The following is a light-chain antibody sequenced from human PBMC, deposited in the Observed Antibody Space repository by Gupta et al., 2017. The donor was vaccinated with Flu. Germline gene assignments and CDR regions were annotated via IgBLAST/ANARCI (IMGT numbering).Light chain of an antibody. J-gene: IGLJ3*02. CDR2: QDT. Sequence: SCELTRATSVSGARGQTASIACSGDRLGDKFASWYQQRPGQSPVLVIYQDTKRPSGIPERFSGSNTGNPATLTTSGPPATDAADYYCQASDRHTAVFGGGTKLTVL. V-gene: IGLV3-1*01. CDR1: RLGDKF. CDR3: QASDRHTAV.